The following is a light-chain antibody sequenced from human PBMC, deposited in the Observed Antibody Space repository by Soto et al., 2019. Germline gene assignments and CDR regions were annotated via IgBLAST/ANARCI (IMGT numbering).Light chain of an antibody. V-gene: IGKV3-11*01. CDR3: QQRSNWAWT. CDR2: DAS. Sequence: EILLTQSPGTLSLSPGERATLSCRASQSVSSYLAWYQQKPGQAPRLLIYDASNRDTGIPARFSGSGSGTDFTLTISRLEPEDFAVYYCQQRSNWAWTFGQGTKVDIK. J-gene: IGKJ1*01. CDR1: QSVSSY.